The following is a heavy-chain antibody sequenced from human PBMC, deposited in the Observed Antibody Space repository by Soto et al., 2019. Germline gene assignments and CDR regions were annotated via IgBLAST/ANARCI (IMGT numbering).Heavy chain of an antibody. J-gene: IGHJ4*02. CDR3: ARGLFYYDSSGSSGDY. CDR2: MNPNSGNT. D-gene: IGHD3-22*01. V-gene: IGHV1-8*01. Sequence: ASVNVSCKASGYTLTSYDINWVRQATGQGLEWMGWMNPNSGNTGYAQKFQGRVTMTRNTSISTAYMELSSLRSEDTAVYYCARGLFYYDSSGSSGDYWGQGTLVTVSS. CDR1: GYTLTSYD.